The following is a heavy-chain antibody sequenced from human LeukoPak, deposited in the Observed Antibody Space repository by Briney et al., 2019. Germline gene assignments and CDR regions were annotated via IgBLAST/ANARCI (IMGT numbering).Heavy chain of an antibody. CDR2: ISGSGGST. Sequence: GGSLRLSCAASGFTFSSYAMSWVRQAPGKGLEWVSAISGSGGSTYYADSVKGRFTISRDNSKNTLYLQMNSLRAEDTAVYYCAKDMGMGRYYYYDSSGYYYPFDYWGQGTLVTVSS. V-gene: IGHV3-23*01. CDR1: GFTFSSYA. J-gene: IGHJ4*02. CDR3: AKDMGMGRYYYYDSSGYYYPFDY. D-gene: IGHD3-22*01.